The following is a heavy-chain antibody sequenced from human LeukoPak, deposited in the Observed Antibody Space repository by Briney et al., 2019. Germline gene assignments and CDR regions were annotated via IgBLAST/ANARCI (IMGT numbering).Heavy chain of an antibody. Sequence: PGGSLRLSCAAPGFTFSSYGMHWVRQAPGKGLEWVAVIWYDGSNKYYADSVKGRFTISRDNAKNSLYLQMNSLRAEDTAVYYCAREYTHGYCSSTSCYRYFDYWGQGTLVTVSS. CDR2: IWYDGSNK. V-gene: IGHV3-33*01. CDR3: AREYTHGYCSSTSCYRYFDY. D-gene: IGHD2-2*03. J-gene: IGHJ4*02. CDR1: GFTFSSYG.